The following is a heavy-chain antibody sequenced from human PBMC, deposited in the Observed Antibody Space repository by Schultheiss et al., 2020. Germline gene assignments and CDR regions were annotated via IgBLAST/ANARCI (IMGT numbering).Heavy chain of an antibody. CDR3: ATRYFDWLSPLNYYYGMDV. D-gene: IGHD3-9*01. J-gene: IGHJ6*02. CDR2: FDPEDGET. CDR1: GYTLTELS. Sequence: ASVKVSCKVSGYTLTELSMHWVRQAPGKGLEWMGGFDPEDGETIYAQKFQGRVTMTEDTSTDTAYMELSSLRSEDTAVYYCATRYFDWLSPLNYYYGMDVWGQGTTVTVSS. V-gene: IGHV1-24*01.